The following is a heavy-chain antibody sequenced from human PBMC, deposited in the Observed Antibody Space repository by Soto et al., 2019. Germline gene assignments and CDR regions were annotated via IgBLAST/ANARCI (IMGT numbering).Heavy chain of an antibody. CDR3: ARGRYYYGSGSYEGECYYGRDV. J-gene: IGHJ6*02. D-gene: IGHD3-10*01. Sequence: QVQLVQSGAEVKKPGSSVKVSCKASGGTFSSYAISWVRQAPGQGLEWMGGIIPIFGTANYAQKFQGRVTITADDSTSTAYRALSSLRSEDTAVYYSARGRYYYGSGSYEGECYYGRDVWGQGTMVTVSS. CDR1: GGTFSSYA. V-gene: IGHV1-69*01. CDR2: IIPIFGTA.